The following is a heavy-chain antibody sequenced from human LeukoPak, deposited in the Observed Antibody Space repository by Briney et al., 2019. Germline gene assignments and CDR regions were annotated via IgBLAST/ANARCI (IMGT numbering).Heavy chain of an antibody. V-gene: IGHV3-9*01. D-gene: IGHD1-26*01. Sequence: QPGGSLRLSCAASGFTFDDYAMHWVRQAPGKGLEWVSGISWNSGSIGYADSVKGRFTISRDNAKNSLYLQMNSLRAEDTALYYCAKDMGSGSSFDCWGQGTLVTVSS. J-gene: IGHJ4*02. CDR1: GFTFDDYA. CDR2: ISWNSGSI. CDR3: AKDMGSGSSFDC.